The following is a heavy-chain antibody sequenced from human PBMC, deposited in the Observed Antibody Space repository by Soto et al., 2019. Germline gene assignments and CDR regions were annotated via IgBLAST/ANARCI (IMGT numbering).Heavy chain of an antibody. J-gene: IGHJ6*02. V-gene: IGHV3-23*01. D-gene: IGHD6-6*01. CDR3: TRGRIAGRLRFGVDV. CDR2: ISESSGHS. CDR1: GFTFSIYA. Sequence: EVQLLESGGGLVQPGGSLRLSCEASGFTFSIYAMAWVRQAPGKGLEWVSGISESSGHSYYADSVKGRFIIFRDNSKNTLYLQINSPIVEDMAVYYCTRGRIAGRLRFGVDVWGQGTTITVSS.